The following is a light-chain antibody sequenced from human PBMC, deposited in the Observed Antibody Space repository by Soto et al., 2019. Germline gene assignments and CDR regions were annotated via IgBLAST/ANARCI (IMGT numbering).Light chain of an antibody. CDR3: QQYGSSPPYT. Sequence: EVVLTQSPGTLSLSPGERATLSCRASQSISNNYVAWYQQKPGQPPKLLIFGSSDRATIIPDRFSGSGSGTDYSLTISRREPPEFAVYYCQQYGSSPPYTFGQGTKLEIK. J-gene: IGKJ2*01. CDR2: GSS. V-gene: IGKV3-20*01. CDR1: QSISNNY.